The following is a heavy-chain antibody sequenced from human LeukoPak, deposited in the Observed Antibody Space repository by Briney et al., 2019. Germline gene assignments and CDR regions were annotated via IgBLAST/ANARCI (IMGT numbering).Heavy chain of an antibody. Sequence: GGSLRLSCAASGFTFSSYAMHWVRQAPGKGLEWVAVISYDGSNKYYADSVKGRFTISRDNSKNTLYLQMNSLRAEDTAVYYCTRDASADYWGQGTLVTVSS. V-gene: IGHV3-30*04. J-gene: IGHJ4*02. CDR3: TRDASADY. CDR1: GFTFSSYA. CDR2: ISYDGSNK.